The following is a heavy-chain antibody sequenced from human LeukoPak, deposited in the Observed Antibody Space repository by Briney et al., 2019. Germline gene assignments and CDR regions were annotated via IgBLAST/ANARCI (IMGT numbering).Heavy chain of an antibody. CDR3: AREDRGYYDSSGYLDY. CDR1: VYTFTSYA. V-gene: IGHV7-4-1*02. D-gene: IGHD3-22*01. CDR2: INTNTGNP. J-gene: IGHJ4*02. Sequence: ASVKVSCKASVYTFTSYAMNWVRQAPGQGLEWMGWINTNTGNPTYAQGFTGRFVFSLDTSVSTAYLQISSLKAEDTAVYYCAREDRGYYDSSGYLDYWGQGTLVTVSS.